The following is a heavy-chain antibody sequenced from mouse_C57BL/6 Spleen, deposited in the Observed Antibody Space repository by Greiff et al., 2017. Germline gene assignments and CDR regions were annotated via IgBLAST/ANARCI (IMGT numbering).Heavy chain of an antibody. CDR1: GFSFNTYA. CDR3: VRPRLYYAMDY. CDR2: IRSKSNNYAT. Sequence: EVQGVESGGGLVQPKGSLKLSCAASGFSFNTYAMNWVRQAPGTGLEWVARIRSKSNNYATYYAGSVKDRFTISRDDSESMLYLQMNILKTADTALYYCVRPRLYYAMDYWGQGTSLTVSS. D-gene: IGHD2-4*01. J-gene: IGHJ4*01. V-gene: IGHV10-1*01.